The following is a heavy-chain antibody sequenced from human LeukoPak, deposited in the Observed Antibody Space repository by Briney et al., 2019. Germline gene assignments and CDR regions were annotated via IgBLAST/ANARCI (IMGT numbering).Heavy chain of an antibody. D-gene: IGHD6-13*01. J-gene: IGHJ6*02. CDR1: GGSVSSGSYY. V-gene: IGHV4-61*01. CDR3: ARAGEYSSSWYSPYYYYGMDV. Sequence: SETLSLTCTVSGGSVSSGSYYWSWIRQPPGKGLEWIGYIYYSGSTKYNPSLKSRVTISVDTSKNQFSLKLSSVTAADTAVYYCARAGEYSSSWYSPYYYYGMDVWGQGTTVTVSS. CDR2: IYYSGST.